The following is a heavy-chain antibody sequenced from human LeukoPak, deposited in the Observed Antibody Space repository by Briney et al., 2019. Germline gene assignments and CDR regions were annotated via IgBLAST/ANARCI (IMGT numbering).Heavy chain of an antibody. V-gene: IGHV3-23*01. J-gene: IGHJ4*02. D-gene: IGHD1-14*01. Sequence: GGSLRLSCTASGFTFSTYAMTWVRQAPGKGLEWVSDVSDNGGDTSYADSVKGRFTISRDNSKNTLYLQMNSLRPEDTAVYYCARTSQTFDYWGQGTLVTVSS. CDR1: GFTFSTYA. CDR3: ARTSQTFDY. CDR2: VSDNGGDT.